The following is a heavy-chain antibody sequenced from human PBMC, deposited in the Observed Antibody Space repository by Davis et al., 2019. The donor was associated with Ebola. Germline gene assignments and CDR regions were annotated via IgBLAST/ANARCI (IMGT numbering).Heavy chain of an antibody. CDR3: ARHYGYGDFDY. D-gene: IGHD5-18*01. J-gene: IGHJ4*02. Sequence: SETLSLTCAVSGAFVSSGGYSWIWIRQPPGKGLEWIGSIYYSGSTYYNPSLKSRVTISVDTSKNQFSLKLSSVTAADTAVYYCARHYGYGDFDYWGQGTLVTVSS. CDR1: GAFVSSGGYS. V-gene: IGHV4-30-2*03. CDR2: IYYSGST.